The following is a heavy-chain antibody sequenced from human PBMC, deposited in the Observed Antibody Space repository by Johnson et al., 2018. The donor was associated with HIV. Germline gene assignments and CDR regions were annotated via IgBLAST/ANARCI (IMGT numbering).Heavy chain of an antibody. V-gene: IGHV3-15*01. CDR3: TTDPPGMSSTSERDAFDI. Sequence: EVQLLESGGGLVKPGGSLRLSCAASGFTFSDYYMSWIRQAPGKGLEWVGRIKSKTDGGTTDYAAPVKGRFTISRDDSKNTLYLQMNSLKTEDTAVYYCTTDPPGMSSTSERDAFDIWGQGTMVTVSS. CDR2: IKSKTDGGTT. D-gene: IGHD2-2*01. CDR1: GFTFSDYY. J-gene: IGHJ3*02.